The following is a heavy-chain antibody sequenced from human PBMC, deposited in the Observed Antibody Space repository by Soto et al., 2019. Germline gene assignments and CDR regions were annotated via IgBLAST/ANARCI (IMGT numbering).Heavy chain of an antibody. V-gene: IGHV5-10-1*01. D-gene: IGHD1-7*01. CDR1: GGRFRSYW. J-gene: IGHJ6*02. CDR2: LDNSDSHT. CDR3: ARVYWTYGLPSFGIDV. Sequence: SLYTCCQGPGGRFRSYWVNRGREKPGKGLGWMGQLDNSDSHTDYSPSFQGHVTISADKSINTAYLQWSSLRAADTAIYYSARVYWTYGLPSFGIDVWGPGTTVTVSS.